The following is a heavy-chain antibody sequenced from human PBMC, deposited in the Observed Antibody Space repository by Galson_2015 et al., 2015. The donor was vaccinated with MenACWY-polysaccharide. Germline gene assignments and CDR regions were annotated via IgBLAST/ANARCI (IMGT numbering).Heavy chain of an antibody. Sequence: SLRLSCAGSGLTFSSYGMGWVRQALGKGLEWVSGLSPTTGNTYYADSVRGRFTISRDNSKNTLYLQMDSLRAEDTALYYCAKGAAHYGSGNYYDYWGQGTQVTVSS. V-gene: IGHV3-23*01. CDR1: GLTFSSYG. CDR3: AKGAAHYGSGNYYDY. J-gene: IGHJ4*02. D-gene: IGHD3-10*01. CDR2: LSPTTGNT.